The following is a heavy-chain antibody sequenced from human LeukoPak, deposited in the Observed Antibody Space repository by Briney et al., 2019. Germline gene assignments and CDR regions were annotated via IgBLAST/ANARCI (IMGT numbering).Heavy chain of an antibody. Sequence: GRSLRLSCAASGFTFSSYAMHWVRQAPGKGLEWVAVISYDGSNKYCADSVKGRFTISRDNSKNTLYLQMDSLRAEDTAVYYCARAVDSRYGMDVWGKGTTVTVSS. CDR2: ISYDGSNK. D-gene: IGHD5-12*01. CDR3: ARAVDSRYGMDV. V-gene: IGHV3-30*04. J-gene: IGHJ6*04. CDR1: GFTFSSYA.